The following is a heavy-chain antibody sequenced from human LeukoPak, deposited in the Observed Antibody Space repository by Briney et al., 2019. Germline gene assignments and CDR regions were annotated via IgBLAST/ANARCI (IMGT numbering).Heavy chain of an antibody. D-gene: IGHD6-13*01. Sequence: SVKVSCKASGGTFSSYAISWVRQAPGQGLEWMGRIIPILGIANYAQKFQGRVTITADKSTSTAYMELSSLRSEDTAVYYCARYSSSWYIDYWGQGTLVTVSS. CDR2: IIPILGIA. V-gene: IGHV1-69*04. CDR1: GGTFSSYA. J-gene: IGHJ4*02. CDR3: ARYSSSWYIDY.